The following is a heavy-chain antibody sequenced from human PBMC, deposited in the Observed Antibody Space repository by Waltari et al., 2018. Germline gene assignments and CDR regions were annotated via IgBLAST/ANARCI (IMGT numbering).Heavy chain of an antibody. Sequence: QVQLQQWGAGLLKPSETLSLTCAVYGGSFSGYYWSWIRQPPGKGLEWIGEIKHSGSTNYNPSLKSRVTISVDTSKNQFSLKLSSVTAADTAVYYCARRRYYGSGSYYNRASGFDYWGQGTLVTVSS. J-gene: IGHJ4*02. CDR2: IKHSGST. V-gene: IGHV4-34*01. CDR1: GGSFSGYY. CDR3: ARRRYYGSGSYYNRASGFDY. D-gene: IGHD3-10*01.